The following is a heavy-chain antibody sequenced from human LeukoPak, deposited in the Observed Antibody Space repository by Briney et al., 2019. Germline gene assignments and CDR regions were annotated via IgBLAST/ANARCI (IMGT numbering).Heavy chain of an antibody. J-gene: IGHJ3*02. Sequence: ASVKVSCKASGYTFTSYGISWVRQAPGQGLEWMGWISAYNGNTNYAQKLQGRVTMTTDTSTSTAYMELRSLRSDDRAVYYCAREFSDSSGFGGAFDIWGQGTMVTVSS. D-gene: IGHD3-22*01. CDR3: AREFSDSSGFGGAFDI. CDR1: GYTFTSYG. V-gene: IGHV1-18*01. CDR2: ISAYNGNT.